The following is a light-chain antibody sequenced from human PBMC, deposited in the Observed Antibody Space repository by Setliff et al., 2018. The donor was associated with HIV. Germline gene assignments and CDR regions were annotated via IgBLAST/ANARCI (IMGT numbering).Light chain of an antibody. CDR3: CSHAGSSTYV. Sequence: QSVLTQPASMSGSPGQSITISCTGTSSDVGSYNLVSWYQQHPGKDPKFMIYEVSKRPSGVSNRFSGSKSGNTASLTISGLQAEDEADYYCCSHAGSSTYVFGTGTKVTVL. J-gene: IGLJ1*01. CDR2: EVS. CDR1: SSDVGSYNL. V-gene: IGLV2-23*02.